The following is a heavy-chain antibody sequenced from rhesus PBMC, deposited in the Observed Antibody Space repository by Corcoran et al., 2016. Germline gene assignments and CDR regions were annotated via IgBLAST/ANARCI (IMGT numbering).Heavy chain of an antibody. J-gene: IGHJ4*01. CDR3: ARGGVWTGYYTVLTNY. CDR1: GGSISDSYY. CDR2: FYGIITST. D-gene: IGHD3-3*01. Sequence: QVQLQEAGPGQVKPSETLSLTCSVYGGSISDSYYWSWIRLPPGKGLEWMGRFYGIITSTNYNPSLKRRVTISKDTSKNQFSLRLSSMTAADTAVYYCARGGVWTGYYTVLTNYWGQGVLVTVSS. V-gene: IGHV4S18*01.